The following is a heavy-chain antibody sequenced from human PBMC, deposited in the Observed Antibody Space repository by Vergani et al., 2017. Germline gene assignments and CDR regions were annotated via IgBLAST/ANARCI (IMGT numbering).Heavy chain of an antibody. CDR3: ARQNPYGSAHVDF. Sequence: QVDLQESGPGLVKSSETLTLNCAVSGYSVGSGNYWGWIPQPPGRGLEWIGCVHRNGNTYYTSSLRSRDTISRDTTKNQFSLRLTSVTAADPTVYYCARQNPYGSAHVDFWGRGVLVTVSA. J-gene: IGHJ4*02. D-gene: IGHD3-10*01. CDR2: VHRNGNT. V-gene: IGHV4-38-2*01. CDR1: GYSVGSGNY.